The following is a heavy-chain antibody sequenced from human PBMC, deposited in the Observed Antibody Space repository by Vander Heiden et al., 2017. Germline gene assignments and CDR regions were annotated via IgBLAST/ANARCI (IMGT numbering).Heavy chain of an antibody. CDR1: GFTFSSSW. Sequence: VQLVESGGGLVQPGGSLRLSCAASGFTFSSSWMSWVRQAPGKGLEWVANIKQDGSEKYYVDSVKGRFTISRDNAKNSLYLQMNSLRAEDTAVYYCAVCGTVAGPFDYWGQGTLVTVSS. V-gene: IGHV3-7*01. CDR2: IKQDGSEK. J-gene: IGHJ4*02. CDR3: AVCGTVAGPFDY. D-gene: IGHD6-19*01.